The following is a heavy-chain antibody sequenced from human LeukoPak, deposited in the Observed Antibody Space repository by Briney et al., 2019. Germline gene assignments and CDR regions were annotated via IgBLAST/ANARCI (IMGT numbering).Heavy chain of an antibody. CDR3: AKDRVVSREPAAFDV. V-gene: IGHV3-30*02. J-gene: IGHJ3*01. D-gene: IGHD2-15*01. CDR2: IRYDGGNK. Sequence: PGGSLRLSCAASGFTFSSYGMHWVRPVPGKGLGWVAFIRYDGGNKYYADSVKGRFTISRDNSKNTLYLQMNSLRAEDTAVYYCAKDRVVSREPAAFDVWGQGTMVTVSS. CDR1: GFTFSSYG.